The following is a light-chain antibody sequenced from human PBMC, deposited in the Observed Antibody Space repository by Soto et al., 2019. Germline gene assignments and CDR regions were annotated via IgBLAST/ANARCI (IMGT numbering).Light chain of an antibody. Sequence: QPVLTQPASVSGSPGQSITISCTGTSSDVGSYNLVSWYQQHPGKAPKLMIYEGSKRPSGVSNRFSGSKSGNTASLIISGLQAEDEADYYCCSYAGSVVFGGGTKLTVL. V-gene: IGLV2-23*01. CDR3: CSYAGSVV. CDR2: EGS. J-gene: IGLJ2*01. CDR1: SSDVGSYNL.